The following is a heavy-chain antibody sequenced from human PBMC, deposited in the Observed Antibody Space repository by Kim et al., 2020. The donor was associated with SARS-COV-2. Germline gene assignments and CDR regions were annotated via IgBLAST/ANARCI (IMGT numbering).Heavy chain of an antibody. Sequence: ASVKVSCKTSGFSFTTNGISWVRQAPGQGLEWLGWISGYNAETTYAQNFQGRVSMTTDTSTSTAYMELRTLRSDDTAVYYCATTSSYVMVPASNWFDAWGQGTLVTVSS. CDR3: ATTSSYVMVPASNWFDA. CDR2: ISGYNAET. V-gene: IGHV1-18*01. J-gene: IGHJ5*02. D-gene: IGHD2-8*01. CDR1: GFSFTTNG.